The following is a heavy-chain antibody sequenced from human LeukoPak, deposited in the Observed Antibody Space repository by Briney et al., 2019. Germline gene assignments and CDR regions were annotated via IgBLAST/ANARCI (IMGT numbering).Heavy chain of an antibody. D-gene: IGHD2-21*02. CDR3: ARRLKVTEHFDY. CDR2: IYYTGST. J-gene: IGHJ4*02. Sequence: PSETLSLTCTVSGGSISSTSYYWGWIRQPPGKGLEWIGSIYYTGSTYYNPSLNTRVTMSVDTSKNQFSLKLSSVTAADTAVYYCARRLKVTEHFDYWGQGTLATVSS. CDR1: GGSISSTSYY. V-gene: IGHV4-39*01.